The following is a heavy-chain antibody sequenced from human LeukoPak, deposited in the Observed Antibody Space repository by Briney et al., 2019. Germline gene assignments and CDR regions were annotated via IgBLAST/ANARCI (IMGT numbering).Heavy chain of an antibody. D-gene: IGHD3-10*01. V-gene: IGHV1-69*13. Sequence: ASVKVSCKASGGTFSSYAISWVRQAPGQGLEWMGGIIPIFGTANYAQKFQGRVTITADESTSTAYMELSSLRSEDTAVYYCARDTYYYGSGSRQLQYYFDYWGQGTLVTVSS. CDR3: ARDTYYYGSGSRQLQYYFDY. CDR2: IIPIFGTA. J-gene: IGHJ4*02. CDR1: GGTFSSYA.